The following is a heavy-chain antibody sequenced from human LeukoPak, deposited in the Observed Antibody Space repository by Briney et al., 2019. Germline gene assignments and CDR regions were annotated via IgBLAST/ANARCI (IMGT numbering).Heavy chain of an antibody. J-gene: IGHJ4*02. Sequence: GGSLRLSCAASGFTFSSYWMTWVRQAPGKGLEWVANIRQDGGVKYYMDSAKGRFTLSRDNAKSSLYLRMNSLRVEDTAMYFCARTVVVVVGASDYFDYWGQGTLVTVSS. CDR1: GFTFSSYW. CDR2: IRQDGGVK. V-gene: IGHV3-7*03. CDR3: ARTVVVVVGASDYFDY. D-gene: IGHD2-2*01.